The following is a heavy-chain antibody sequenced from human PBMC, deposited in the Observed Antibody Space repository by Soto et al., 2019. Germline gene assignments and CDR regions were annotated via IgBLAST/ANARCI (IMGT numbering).Heavy chain of an antibody. J-gene: IGHJ4*02. CDR2: INSDGSVT. CDR3: PRFRYSAYDPAKNY. D-gene: IGHD5-12*01. CDR1: GFTFSSYW. Sequence: QLVESGGGLVQPGGSLRLSCAASGFTFSSYWMHWVRQAPGKGLVWVSRINSDGSVTSYADSVKGRFTISRDNAKNTLYLQMNSLRAEDTAVYYCPRFRYSAYDPAKNYWGQGALVTVSS. V-gene: IGHV3-74*01.